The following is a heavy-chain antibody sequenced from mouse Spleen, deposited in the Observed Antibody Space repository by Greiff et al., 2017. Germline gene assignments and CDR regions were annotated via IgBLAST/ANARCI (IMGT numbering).Heavy chain of an antibody. J-gene: IGHJ4*01. CDR2: IRLKSNNYAT. V-gene: IGHV6-6*02. CDR1: GFTFSNYW. D-gene: IGHD2-4*01. Sequence: EVKLVESGGGLVQPGGSMKLSCVASGFTFSNYWMYWVRQSPEKGLEWVAEIRLKSNNYATHYAESVKGRFTISRDDSKSSVYLQMNNSRAQDTGIYYCTRRQIYYDYDGHLYAMDYWGQGTSVTVSS. CDR3: TRRQIYYDYDGHLYAMDY.